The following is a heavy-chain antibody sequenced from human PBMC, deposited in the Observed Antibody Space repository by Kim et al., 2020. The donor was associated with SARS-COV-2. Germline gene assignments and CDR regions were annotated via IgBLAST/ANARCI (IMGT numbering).Heavy chain of an antibody. V-gene: IGHV3-74*01. CDR3: TRDDPRGGTSLEY. CDR1: GFSFSTYW. CDR2: INTDGRTM. D-gene: IGHD2-15*01. Sequence: GGSLRLSCAASGFSFSTYWMNWVRQVPGKGLVWVSRINTDGRTMNYADSVKGRFAISRDNAKNTLHLQMSSLRAEDTAIYYCTRDDPRGGTSLEYWGQGTLVTVSS. J-gene: IGHJ4*02.